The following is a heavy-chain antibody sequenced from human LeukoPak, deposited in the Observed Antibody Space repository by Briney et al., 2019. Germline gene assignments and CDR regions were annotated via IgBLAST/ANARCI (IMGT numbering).Heavy chain of an antibody. CDR2: IIPILGIA. D-gene: IGHD6-19*01. CDR1: GGTFSSYA. CDR3: ARDRNIAVAPTDFDY. J-gene: IGHJ4*02. V-gene: IGHV1-69*04. Sequence: SVKVSCKASGGTFSSYAISWVRQAPGQGLEWMGRIIPILGIANYAQKFQGRVTITADKSTSTAYMELSSLRSEDTAVYYCARDRNIAVAPTDFDYWGQGTLATVSS.